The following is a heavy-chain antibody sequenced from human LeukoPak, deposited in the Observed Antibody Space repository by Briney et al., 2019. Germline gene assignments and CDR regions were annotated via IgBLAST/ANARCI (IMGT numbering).Heavy chain of an antibody. CDR3: ARYDSSAIYGGGFDI. CDR2: IYYSGST. V-gene: IGHV4-61*05. Sequence: SETLSLTCTVSGGSISSSSYYWGWIRQPPGKGLEWFGYIYYSGSTNYNPSLKSRVTISLDTSKNQFSLRLSSVTAADTAIYYCARYDSSAIYGGGFDIWGQGTVVTVSS. J-gene: IGHJ3*02. CDR1: GGSISSSSYY. D-gene: IGHD3-22*01.